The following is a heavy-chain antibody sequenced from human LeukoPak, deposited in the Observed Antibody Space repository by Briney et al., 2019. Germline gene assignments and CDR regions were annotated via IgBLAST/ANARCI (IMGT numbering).Heavy chain of an antibody. CDR3: ARERPGNRGTFDY. D-gene: IGHD1-14*01. J-gene: IGHJ4*02. V-gene: IGHV4-38-2*02. Sequence: SETLSPTCTVSGYSISSGYYWGWIRQPPGKGLEWIGSIYHSGSTYYNPSLKSRVTISVDTSKNQFSLKLSSVTAADTAVYYCARERPGNRGTFDYWGQGTLVAVSS. CDR2: IYHSGST. CDR1: GYSISSGYY.